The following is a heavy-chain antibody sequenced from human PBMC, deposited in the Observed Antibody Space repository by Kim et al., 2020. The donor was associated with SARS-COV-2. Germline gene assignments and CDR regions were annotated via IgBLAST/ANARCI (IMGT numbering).Heavy chain of an antibody. J-gene: IGHJ3*02. CDR3: ARDVSKFGTSSDAFDI. CDR1: GFTFSSYS. Sequence: GGSLRLSCAASGFTFSSYSMNWVRQAPGKGLEWVSSISSSSSYIYYADSVKGRFTISRDNAKNSLYLQMNSLRAEDTAVYYCARDVSKFGTSSDAFDIWGQGTMVTVSS. CDR2: ISSSSSYI. V-gene: IGHV3-21*01. D-gene: IGHD2-2*01.